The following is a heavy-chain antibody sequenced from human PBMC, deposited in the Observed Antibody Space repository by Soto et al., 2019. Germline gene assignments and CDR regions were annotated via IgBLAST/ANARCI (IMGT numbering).Heavy chain of an antibody. CDR1: GYSFTSYW. Sequence: PGESLKISCKGSGYSFTSYWIGWVRQMPGKGLEWMGIIYPGDSDTRYSPSFQGQVTISADKSISTAYLQWSSLKASDTAMYYCARDTIAARPEDYYYYYGMDVWGQGTTVTVSS. CDR2: IYPGDSDT. J-gene: IGHJ6*02. CDR3: ARDTIAARPEDYYYYYGMDV. D-gene: IGHD6-6*01. V-gene: IGHV5-51*01.